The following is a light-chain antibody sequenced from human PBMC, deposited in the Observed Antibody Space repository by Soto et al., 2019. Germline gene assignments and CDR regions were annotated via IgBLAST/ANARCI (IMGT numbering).Light chain of an antibody. V-gene: IGKV3-15*01. Sequence: EIVMPQSPATLSVSPGARATLSCRASQSVSSSLAWYQQKPGQAPRPLIYGASTRATGIPARFSGSGSGTEFTLTISGLQSEDFAVYYCHQYNYWPRTFGQGTKVDIK. CDR2: GAS. CDR1: QSVSSS. CDR3: HQYNYWPRT. J-gene: IGKJ1*01.